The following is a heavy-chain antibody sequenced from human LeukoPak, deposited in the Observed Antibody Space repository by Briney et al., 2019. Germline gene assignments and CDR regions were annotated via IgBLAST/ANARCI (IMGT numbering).Heavy chain of an antibody. J-gene: IGHJ4*02. D-gene: IGHD5-18*01. CDR1: GFTFSSYG. Sequence: PGGSLRLSCAASGFTFSSYGMHWVRQAPGKGLEWVAVIWYDGSNKYYADSVKGRFTISRDNSKNTLYLQTNSLRAEDTAVYYCAREDPDTAMALIDYWGQGTLVTVSS. CDR3: AREDPDTAMALIDY. V-gene: IGHV3-33*08. CDR2: IWYDGSNK.